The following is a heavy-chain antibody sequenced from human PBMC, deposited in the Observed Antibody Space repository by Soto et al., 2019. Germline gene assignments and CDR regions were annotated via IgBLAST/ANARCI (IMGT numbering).Heavy chain of an antibody. CDR1: GITISSYW. D-gene: IGHD2-2*01. CDR2: IKQDGSEK. V-gene: IGHV3-7*01. J-gene: IGHJ6*03. Sequence: GGSLRLSCAASGITISSYWMIWVRQAPGKGLEWVANIKQDGSEKYYVDSVKGRFIISRDNAKNSLYLQLDSLRAEDTAVYYCVRVGSEYQLLKYFYYYYMDVWGKGTTVTVSS. CDR3: VRVGSEYQLLKYFYYYYMDV.